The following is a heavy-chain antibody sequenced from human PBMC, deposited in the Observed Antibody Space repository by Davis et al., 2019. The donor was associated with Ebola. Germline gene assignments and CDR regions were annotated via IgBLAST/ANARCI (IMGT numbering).Heavy chain of an antibody. V-gene: IGHV3-23*01. CDR3: ARGDCSGGSCYSFDY. D-gene: IGHD2-15*01. J-gene: IGHJ4*02. Sequence: GGSLRLSCAASGFTFSTHGMHWVRQAPGTGLEWVSAISANGGLTYYADSVKGRFTISRDNSKNTLYLQLNSLRAEDTAVYSCARGDCSGGSCYSFDYWGQGTPVTVSS. CDR2: ISANGGLT. CDR1: GFTFSTHG.